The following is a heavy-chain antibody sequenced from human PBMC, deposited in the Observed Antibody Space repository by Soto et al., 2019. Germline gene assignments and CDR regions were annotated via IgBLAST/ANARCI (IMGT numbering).Heavy chain of an antibody. Sequence: QVQLMQSGAEVKKPGASVRVSCKASGYTFTNYYVHWVRQAPGQGLEWMGFINPNGGSTTYAQKFQGRFTVTTDTSTRTVYMQLRSLRSEDTAVFYCARSAAYDYWGQGTLVTVSS. CDR2: INPNGGST. CDR3: ARSAAYDY. V-gene: IGHV1-46*01. D-gene: IGHD2-15*01. CDR1: GYTFTNYY. J-gene: IGHJ4*02.